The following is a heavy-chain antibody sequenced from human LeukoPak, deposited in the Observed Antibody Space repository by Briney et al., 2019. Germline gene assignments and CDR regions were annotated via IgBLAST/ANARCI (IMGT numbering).Heavy chain of an antibody. Sequence: SETLSLTCTVSGGSISSYYWSWIRQPPGKGLEWIGYIYYSGSTNYKPSLKSRVTISVETSKNQFSLKLSSVTAADTAVYYCARDYLYYDSSGSYYYYYMDVWGKGTTVTISS. V-gene: IGHV4-59*01. D-gene: IGHD3-22*01. CDR1: GGSISSYY. CDR3: ARDYLYYDSSGSYYYYYMDV. J-gene: IGHJ6*03. CDR2: IYYSGST.